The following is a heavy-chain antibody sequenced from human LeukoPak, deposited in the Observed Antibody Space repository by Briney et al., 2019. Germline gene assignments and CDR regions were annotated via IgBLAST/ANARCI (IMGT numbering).Heavy chain of an antibody. CDR2: IYDSGST. CDR3: ARGGGSYPIDY. D-gene: IGHD1-26*01. V-gene: IGHV4-59*08. J-gene: IGHJ4*02. Sequence: PSETLSLTCTVPGGSISGFHWSWIRQPPGKGLEWIGNIYDSGSTNYNPSLKSRVTISVDTSKNQFSLKLSSVTAADTAVYYCARGGGSYPIDYWGQGTLVTVSS. CDR1: GGSISGFH.